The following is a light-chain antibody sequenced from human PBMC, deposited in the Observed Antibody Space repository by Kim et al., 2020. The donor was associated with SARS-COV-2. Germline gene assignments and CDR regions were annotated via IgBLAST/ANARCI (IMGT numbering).Light chain of an antibody. CDR1: QSVRSY. CDR3: QQRSDWPLT. Sequence: SLSPGERATLSCRASQSVRSYLGWYRQKPGQAPRLLIYDTSNRAPGIPARFSGSGSGTDFTLTISSLEPEDFAIYYCQQRSDWPLTFGGGTKVEI. CDR2: DTS. J-gene: IGKJ4*01. V-gene: IGKV3-11*01.